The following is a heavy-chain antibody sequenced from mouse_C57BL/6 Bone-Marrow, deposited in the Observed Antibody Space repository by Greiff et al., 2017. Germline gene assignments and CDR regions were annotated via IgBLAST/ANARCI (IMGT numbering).Heavy chain of an antibody. D-gene: IGHD2-4*01. CDR1: GYSITSGYY. CDR2: ISYDGSN. J-gene: IGHJ2*01. Sequence: ESGPGLVKPSQSLSLTCSVTGYSITSGYYWNWIRQFPGNKLEWMGYISYDGSNNYNPSLKNRISITRDTSKNQFFLKLNSVTTEDTATYYCAREGDYDREDYFDYWGQGTTLTVSS. V-gene: IGHV3-6*01. CDR3: AREGDYDREDYFDY.